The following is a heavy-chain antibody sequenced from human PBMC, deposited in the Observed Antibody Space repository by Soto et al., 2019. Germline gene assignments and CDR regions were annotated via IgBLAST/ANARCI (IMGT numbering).Heavy chain of an antibody. CDR1: GGTFGSYT. J-gene: IGHJ5*02. CDR3: ARAIVVGVAATPASHNYFDP. CDR2: IIPILGIT. Sequence: SVKVSCKASGGTFGSYTFSWVRQAPGQGLEWMGRIIPILGITNYAQKFQGRVTITADKSASSAYMELSSLRSEDTAIYYCARAIVVGVAATPASHNYFDPWGQGTLVTVSS. V-gene: IGHV1-69*02. D-gene: IGHD2-15*01.